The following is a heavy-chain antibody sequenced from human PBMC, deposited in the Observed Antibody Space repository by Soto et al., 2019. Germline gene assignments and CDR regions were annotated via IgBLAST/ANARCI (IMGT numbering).Heavy chain of an antibody. D-gene: IGHD6-13*01. CDR1: GFTLGSYW. CDR3: ARGVVRVSSWPNY. J-gene: IGHJ4*02. CDR2: IDSAGSP. V-gene: IGHV3-74*01. Sequence: EVQLVESGGGVVQPGGSLRLSCVASGFTLGSYWMHWVRQAPGKGLVWVARIDSAGSPSYGDSVKGRFTISRDNAKNTLYLQMSSLRAEGTAIYYCARGVVRVSSWPNYWGQGTLVTVSS.